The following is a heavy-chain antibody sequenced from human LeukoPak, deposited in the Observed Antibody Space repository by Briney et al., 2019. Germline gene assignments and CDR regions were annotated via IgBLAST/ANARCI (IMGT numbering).Heavy chain of an antibody. CDR2: IYPGDSDT. J-gene: IGHJ1*01. CDR3: ARPPRSGSYVFQH. CDR1: GYSFTSYW. Sequence: PGESLKISCKGSGYSFTSYWIGWVRQMPGKGLEWMGIIYPGDSDTRYSPSFQGLVTISADKSISTAYLQWSSLKASDTAMYYCARPPRSGSYVFQHWGQATLVTVSS. V-gene: IGHV5-51*01. D-gene: IGHD1-26*01.